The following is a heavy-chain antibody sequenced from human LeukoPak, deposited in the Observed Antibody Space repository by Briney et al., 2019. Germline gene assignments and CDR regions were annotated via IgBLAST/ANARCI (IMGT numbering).Heavy chain of an antibody. CDR2: IRGSSS. Sequence: SRGSLILSCEVSGFTFVTYAMSWVRQAPGKGLEWVSIIRGSSSDYADSVRGRFSISRDISKNTLYLQMNSLRAEDTALYYCAKDSGNSFFDYWGQGTLVTVAS. D-gene: IGHD2-15*01. CDR3: AKDSGNSFFDY. J-gene: IGHJ4*02. CDR1: GFTFVTYA. V-gene: IGHV3-23*01.